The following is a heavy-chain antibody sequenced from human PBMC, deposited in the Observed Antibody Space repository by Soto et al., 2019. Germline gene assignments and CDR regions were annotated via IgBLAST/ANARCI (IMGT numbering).Heavy chain of an antibody. J-gene: IGHJ4*02. V-gene: IGHV1-69*01. CDR1: GGTFSTYS. D-gene: IGHD2-21*02. Sequence: VQLVQSGAEVRQPGSSVRVSCKASGGTFSTYSVTWVRQAPGQGLEWMGGLIPIYDSPYYAQKFLGRVSLTADPSTNTPYMVASRLPSEDTAVYFCAGGSASVTQVPIRDWCQGTLVLVSS. CDR3: AGGSASVTQVPIRD. CDR2: LIPIYDSP.